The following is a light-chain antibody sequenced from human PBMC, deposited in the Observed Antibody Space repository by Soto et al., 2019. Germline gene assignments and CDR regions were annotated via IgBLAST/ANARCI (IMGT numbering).Light chain of an antibody. CDR2: RAS. Sequence: EIVMTQSPATLSVSPGERVTLSCRASQSVSSKLAWYQHKPGQVPRLLIYRASTRATGIPARFSGSGSGTDFTLTISRLEPEDFAVYYCQQYGSSPSITFGQGTRLEIK. J-gene: IGKJ5*01. V-gene: IGKV3-15*01. CDR1: QSVSSK. CDR3: QQYGSSPSIT.